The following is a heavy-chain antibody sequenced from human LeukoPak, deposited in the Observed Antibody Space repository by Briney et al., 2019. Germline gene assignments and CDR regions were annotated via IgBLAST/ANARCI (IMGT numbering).Heavy chain of an antibody. D-gene: IGHD3-10*01. CDR3: ARDLHYYGSGP. V-gene: IGHV3-21*01. Sequence: GGSLRLSCVASGFPFSSYWMTWVRQAPGKGLDWVSGISGTSSYMYYGDSVKGRFTVSRDNAKNSLYLQMESLRVEDTAVYYCARDLHYYGSGPWGQGTLVTVSS. J-gene: IGHJ5*02. CDR1: GFPFSSYW. CDR2: ISGTSSYM.